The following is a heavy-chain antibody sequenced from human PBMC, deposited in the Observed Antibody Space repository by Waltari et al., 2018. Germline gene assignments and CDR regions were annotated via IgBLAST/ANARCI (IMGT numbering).Heavy chain of an antibody. CDR2: VNPRSGST. Sequence: QVQLVQSGAEVKKPGASVKVSCKSSGYSFSDYYINWVRQAPGQGLEWRGWVNPRSGSTTYEQKLQARVTMTRDRATNTAYMDLRGLTPDDTAVYFCARNKGKTISTRRAFRLDPWGQGTLVSVSS. J-gene: IGHJ5*02. CDR1: GYSFSDYY. CDR3: ARNKGKTISTRRAFRLDP. V-gene: IGHV1-2*02. D-gene: IGHD1-1*01.